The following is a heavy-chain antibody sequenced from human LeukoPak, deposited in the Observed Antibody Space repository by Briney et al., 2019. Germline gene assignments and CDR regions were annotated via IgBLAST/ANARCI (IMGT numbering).Heavy chain of an antibody. Sequence: SQTLSLTCTASGGSISTYYWSWIRQPPGKGLEWIGYIYNSGSTNYNPSLQSRVTISVDTSKNQFSLRLTSVTAADTAVYYCAKAVAAAGRFGFDPWGQGTLVTVSS. CDR1: GGSISTYY. CDR2: IYNSGST. CDR3: AKAVAAAGRFGFDP. V-gene: IGHV4-59*01. J-gene: IGHJ5*02. D-gene: IGHD6-13*01.